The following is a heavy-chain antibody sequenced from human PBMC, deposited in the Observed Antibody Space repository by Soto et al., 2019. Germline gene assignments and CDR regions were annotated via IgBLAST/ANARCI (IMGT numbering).Heavy chain of an antibody. CDR2: ISGSGGST. CDR3: AKRTVGWYFDL. V-gene: IGHV3-23*01. CDR1: GFTFSSYA. Sequence: EVQLLESGGGLVQPGGSLRLSCAASGFTFSSYAMNWVRQAPGKGLEWVSVISGSGGSTYYADAVKGRFTISRDNANNTLYLQMNSLRAEDTAVYYCAKRTVGWYFDLWGRGTLVTFSS. J-gene: IGHJ2*01. D-gene: IGHD4-17*01.